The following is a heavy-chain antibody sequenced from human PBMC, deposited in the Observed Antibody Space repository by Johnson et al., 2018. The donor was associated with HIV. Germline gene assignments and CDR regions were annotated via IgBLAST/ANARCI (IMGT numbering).Heavy chain of an antibody. V-gene: IGHV3-7*03. CDR2: INLDGSEK. J-gene: IGHJ3*02. Sequence: VQLVESGGGLVQPGGSLRLSCTGSGFTFSSFWLSWVRQAPGKGLEWLANINLDGSEKYFVDSVEGRFTISRDNAKNSLYLQMNRLRDEDTAMYYCARGRGALDIWGQGTMVTVSP. CDR3: ARGRGALDI. D-gene: IGHD3-16*01. CDR1: GFTFSSFW.